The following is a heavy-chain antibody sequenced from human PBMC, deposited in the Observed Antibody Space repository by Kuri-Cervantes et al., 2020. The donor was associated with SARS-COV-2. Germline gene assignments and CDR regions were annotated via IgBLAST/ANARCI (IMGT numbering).Heavy chain of an antibody. Sequence: ASVKVSCKASGYTFTSYYMHWVRQAPGQGLEWMGIINPSGGSTSYAQKFQGRVTMTRDTSTSTVYMDLSSLRSEDTAIYYCARVHPYCSRASCSRFDYWGQGTLVTVSS. V-gene: IGHV1-46*01. J-gene: IGHJ4*02. CDR3: ARVHPYCSRASCSRFDY. D-gene: IGHD2-2*01. CDR1: GYTFTSYY. CDR2: INPSGGST.